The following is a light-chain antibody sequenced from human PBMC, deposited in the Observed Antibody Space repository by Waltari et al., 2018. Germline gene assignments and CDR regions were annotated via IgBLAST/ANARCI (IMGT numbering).Light chain of an antibody. J-gene: IGLJ1*01. CDR1: SSDLGVYSF. Sequence: QSALTQPASVSGSPGQSITISRTRSSSDLGVYSFVSWYQQHPGKAPKLLTYDVSHRPSGVSNRFSGSKSGNTASLTISGLQPEDEADYYCSSYTSIIPPFLFGTGTKVTVL. CDR3: SSYTSIIPPFL. V-gene: IGLV2-14*01. CDR2: DVS.